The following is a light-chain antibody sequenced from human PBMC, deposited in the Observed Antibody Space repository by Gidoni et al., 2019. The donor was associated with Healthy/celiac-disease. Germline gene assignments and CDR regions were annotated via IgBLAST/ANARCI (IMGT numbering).Light chain of an antibody. Sequence: EIVMTQFPATLSVSPGERATLSCRASQSVSSNLAWYQQKPGQAPSLLIYGASTRATGIPARFSGSGSGTEFTLTISSLQSEDFAVHYCQQYNNWPPWTFGQGTKVEIK. CDR3: QQYNNWPPWT. J-gene: IGKJ1*01. CDR1: QSVSSN. CDR2: GAS. V-gene: IGKV3-15*01.